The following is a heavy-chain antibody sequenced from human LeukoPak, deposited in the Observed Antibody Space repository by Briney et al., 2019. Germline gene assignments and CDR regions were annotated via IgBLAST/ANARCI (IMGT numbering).Heavy chain of an antibody. J-gene: IGHJ3*02. V-gene: IGHV4-4*07. Sequence: SATLSLTCPVSGGSISNYYWSWVRPPAGKGLEWIGRIYPSGNTNYNPSLKSRVTMSTDTSKNHFSLKLTSVTATDTAVYYCARKGISAMAGAFDIWGQGTMVTVSS. D-gene: IGHD2-15*01. CDR1: GGSISNYY. CDR2: IYPSGNT. CDR3: ARKGISAMAGAFDI.